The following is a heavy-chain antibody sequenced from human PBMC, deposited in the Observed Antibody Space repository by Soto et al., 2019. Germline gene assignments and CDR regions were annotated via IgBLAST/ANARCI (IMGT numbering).Heavy chain of an antibody. CDR3: ARGGQYSYYGFLYVVMDV. CDR2: ISAHNGNT. D-gene: IGHD3-3*01. Sequence: ASVKVSCKASGYTFTNHGISWVRQAPGQGLEWMGWISAHNGNTNYAQSFQGRVTMTTDRSTSTASMDLRSLRSDDTAIYYCARGGQYSYYGFLYVVMDVWGQGTTVTVSS. V-gene: IGHV1-18*04. J-gene: IGHJ6*02. CDR1: GYTFTNHG.